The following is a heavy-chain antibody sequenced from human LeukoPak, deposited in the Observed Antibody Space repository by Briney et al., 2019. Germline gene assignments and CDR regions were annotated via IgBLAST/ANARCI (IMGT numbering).Heavy chain of an antibody. J-gene: IGHJ3*02. CDR2: IYYSGST. D-gene: IGHD2-2*01. V-gene: IGHV4-30-4*08. CDR1: GGSISSGGYY. Sequence: KTSETLSLTCTVSGGSISSGGYYWSWIRQPPGKGLEWIGYIYYSGSTYYNPSLKSRVTISVDTSKNQFSLKLSSVTAADTAVYYCARGSPEGPAAILKVPYAFDIWGQGTMVTVSS. CDR3: ARGSPEGPAAILKVPYAFDI.